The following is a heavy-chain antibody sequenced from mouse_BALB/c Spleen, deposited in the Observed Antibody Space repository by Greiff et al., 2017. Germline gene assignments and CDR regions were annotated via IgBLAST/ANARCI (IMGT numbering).Heavy chain of an antibody. J-gene: IGHJ2*01. CDR2: ISSGSSTI. Sequence: EVKVVESGGGLVQPGGSRKLSCAASGFTFSSFGMHWVRQAPEKGLEWVAYISSGSSTIYYADTVKGRFTISRDNPKNTLFLQMTSLRSEDTAMYYCARAGYGYDGAYWGQGTTLTVSS. V-gene: IGHV5-17*02. D-gene: IGHD2-2*01. CDR1: GFTFSSFG. CDR3: ARAGYGYDGAY.